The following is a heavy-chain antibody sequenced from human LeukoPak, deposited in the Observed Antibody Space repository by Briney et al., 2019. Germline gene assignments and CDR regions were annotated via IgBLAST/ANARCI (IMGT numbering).Heavy chain of an antibody. CDR3: ATNQWLAPPPDS. J-gene: IGHJ4*02. D-gene: IGHD6-19*01. V-gene: IGHV3-74*01. CDR2: INTDGTVT. CDR1: GFTFSKYW. Sequence: GGSLRLSCAASGFTFSKYWMLWGRQAPGKGLESVSRINTDGTVTTYADSVKGRFTVSRDNADNPMFLQMNSVRDEDTAVYYCATNQWLAPPPDSWGQGTPVTVSS.